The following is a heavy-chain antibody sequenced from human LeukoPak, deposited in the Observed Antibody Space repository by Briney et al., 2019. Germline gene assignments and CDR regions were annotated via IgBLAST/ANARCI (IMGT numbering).Heavy chain of an antibody. CDR3: ASPDSPFDY. J-gene: IGHJ4*02. Sequence: SVKVSCKASGYTFTSYYMHWVRQAPGQGLEWMGGIIPIFGTANYAQKFQGRVTITTDESTSTAYMELSSLRSEDTAVYYCASPDSPFDYWGQGTLVTVSS. CDR2: IIPIFGTA. V-gene: IGHV1-69*05. D-gene: IGHD5-18*01. CDR1: GYTFTSYY.